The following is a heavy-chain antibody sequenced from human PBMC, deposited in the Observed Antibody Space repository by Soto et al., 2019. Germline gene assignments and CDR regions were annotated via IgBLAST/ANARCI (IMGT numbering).Heavy chain of an antibody. CDR2: ISYDGKEK. CDR3: ARGRGLAARPQHLDH. Sequence: QVQLVESGGGVVQPGGSLRLSCATSGFLFSGYAMHWVRQTPGKGLEWVAVISYDGKEKYYADSPEGRFTISRESSGVTLYLQMSSLRVEDTAVYYCARGRGLAARPQHLDHWGQGTLVTVSS. V-gene: IGHV3-30*04. J-gene: IGHJ4*02. CDR1: GFLFSGYA. D-gene: IGHD6-6*01.